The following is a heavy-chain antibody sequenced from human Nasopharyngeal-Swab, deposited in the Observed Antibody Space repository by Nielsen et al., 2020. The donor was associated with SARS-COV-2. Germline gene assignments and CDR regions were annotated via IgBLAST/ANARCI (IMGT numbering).Heavy chain of an antibody. Sequence: GESLKISCAASGFTFSSYSMSWIRQAPGKGLEWVSYISSSGSTIYYADSVKGRFTISRDNAKNSLYLQMNSLRAEDTAVYYCARGGDIVVVVAATDYWGQGTLVTVSS. V-gene: IGHV3-48*04. J-gene: IGHJ4*02. CDR2: ISSSGSTI. CDR1: GFTFSSYS. CDR3: ARGGDIVVVVAATDY. D-gene: IGHD2-15*01.